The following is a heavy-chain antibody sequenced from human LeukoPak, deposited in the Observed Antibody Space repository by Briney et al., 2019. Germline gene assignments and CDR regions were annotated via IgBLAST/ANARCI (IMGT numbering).Heavy chain of an antibody. Sequence: GGSLRLSCAASGFTFDDYGMSWVRQAPGKGLEWVSGINWNGGSTGYADSVKGRFTISRDNAKNALSLQMNSLRAEDTAVYYCARGEFAWIQGSYGMNVWGQGTTVTVSS. V-gene: IGHV3-20*04. CDR2: INWNGGST. D-gene: IGHD5-18*01. CDR3: ARGEFAWIQGSYGMNV. CDR1: GFTFDDYG. J-gene: IGHJ6*02.